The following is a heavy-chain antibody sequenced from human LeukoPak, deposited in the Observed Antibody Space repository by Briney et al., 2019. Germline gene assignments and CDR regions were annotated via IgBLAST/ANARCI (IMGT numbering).Heavy chain of an antibody. Sequence: SVTVSCKASGGTFSSYAVSWVRQAPGQGLEWMGGIIPIIGSASYAQKFQGRVTITADRSTSTAYMEVSGPRSDDTAVYYCARGMATMQNYYYYMDVWGKGTTVTVSS. CDR3: ARGMATMQNYYYYMDV. D-gene: IGHD5-24*01. J-gene: IGHJ6*03. CDR1: GGTFSSYA. V-gene: IGHV1-69*06. CDR2: IIPIIGSA.